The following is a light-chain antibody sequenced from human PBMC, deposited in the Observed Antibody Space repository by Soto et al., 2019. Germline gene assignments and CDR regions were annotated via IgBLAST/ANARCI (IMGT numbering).Light chain of an antibody. J-gene: IGLJ1*01. CDR2: EVS. CDR1: SSDVGGYNY. Sequence: QSALTQPASVSGSPGQSITISCTGTSSDVGGYNYVSWYQQHPGKAPKLMIYEVSNRPSGVSNRFSGSKSGNMASLTISGLQGEDEADYYCSSYTSSSGVFGTGTKVTVL. V-gene: IGLV2-14*01. CDR3: SSYTSSSGV.